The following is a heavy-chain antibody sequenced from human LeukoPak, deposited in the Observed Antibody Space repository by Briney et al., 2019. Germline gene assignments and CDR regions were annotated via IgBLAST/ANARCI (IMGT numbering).Heavy chain of an antibody. CDR2: IYYSGST. J-gene: IGHJ3*02. D-gene: IGHD3-3*01. CDR3: ARDCQYYDFWSGYRNDAFDI. Sequence: SETLSLTCTVSGGSISSSSYYWGWIRQPPGKGLEWIGSIYYSGSTYYNPSLKGRVTISVDTSKNQFSLKLSSVTAADTAVYYCARDCQYYDFWSGYRNDAFDIWGQGTMVTVSS. CDR1: GGSISSSSYY. V-gene: IGHV4-39*07.